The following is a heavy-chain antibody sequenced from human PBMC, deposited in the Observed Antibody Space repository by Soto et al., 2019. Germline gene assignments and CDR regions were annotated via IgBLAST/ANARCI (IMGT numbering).Heavy chain of an antibody. V-gene: IGHV3-7*01. CDR2: IKEDGSEK. CDR1: KFTFSNYW. CDR3: ARVYFKYDY. D-gene: IGHD3-10*01. J-gene: IGHJ4*02. Sequence: GGSLILSCVASKFTFSNYWMTWVRQAPGKGLEWVANIKEDGSEKYYVDSVKGRFTISRDNAKNSLYLQMNSLRAEDTAVYYCARVYFKYDYWGQGTLVTVSS.